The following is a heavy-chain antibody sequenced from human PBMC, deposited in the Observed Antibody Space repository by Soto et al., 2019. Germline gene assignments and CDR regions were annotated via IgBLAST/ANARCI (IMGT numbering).Heavy chain of an antibody. D-gene: IGHD3-22*01. V-gene: IGHV3-74*01. J-gene: IGHJ5*02. Sequence: PGGSLRLSCAASGFTFSSYWMRWVRQAPGKGLVWVSRINSDGSSTSYADSVKGRFTISRDNAKNTLYLQMNSLRAENTAVYYCARDEMETYYYDSSGYYVTAWGQGTLVTVSS. CDR2: INSDGSST. CDR3: ARDEMETYYYDSSGYYVTA. CDR1: GFTFSSYW.